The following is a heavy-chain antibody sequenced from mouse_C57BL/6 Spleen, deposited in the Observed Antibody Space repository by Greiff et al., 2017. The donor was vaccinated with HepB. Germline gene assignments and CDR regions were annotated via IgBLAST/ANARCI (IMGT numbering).Heavy chain of an antibody. CDR2: IYPRDGST. Sequence: VQLVESGPELVKPGASVKLSCKASGYTFTSYDINWVKQRPGQGLEWIGWIYPRDGSTKYNEKFKDKATLTADKSSSTAYMQLSSLTYEDSAVYYCARSDDYRYFDYWGQGTTLTVSS. CDR1: GYTFTSYD. V-gene: IGHV1-85*01. D-gene: IGHD2-4*01. J-gene: IGHJ2*01. CDR3: ARSDDYRYFDY.